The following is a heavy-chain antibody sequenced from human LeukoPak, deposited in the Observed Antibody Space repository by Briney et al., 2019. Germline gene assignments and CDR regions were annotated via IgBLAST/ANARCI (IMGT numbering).Heavy chain of an antibody. D-gene: IGHD6-19*01. CDR3: VRELHGSANVYYFDH. V-gene: IGHV3-21*01. J-gene: IGHJ4*02. CDR1: GFTFSSFS. CDR2: ITTTSSYI. Sequence: GGSLRLSCAASGFTFSSFSFNWVRQAPGKGLEWVSSITTTSSYIWYADSVKGRFTISRDNAQNSLYLQMNSLRVEDTAVYYCVRELHGSANVYYFDHWGQGTLVTVSS.